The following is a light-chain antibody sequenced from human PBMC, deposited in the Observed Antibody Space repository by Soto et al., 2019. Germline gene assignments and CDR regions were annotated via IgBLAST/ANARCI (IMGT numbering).Light chain of an antibody. V-gene: IGKV3-20*01. J-gene: IGKJ2*01. CDR1: QSVSSNY. CDR3: QQYGRSPPFA. Sequence: EIVLTQSPGTLSLSPGERATLSCRASQSVSSNYIAWYQQNPGQAPRLLIYGASTRATGIPDRFSGSGSGTDLTLTISRLEPEDFAVNFCQQYGRSPPFAFGQGTKVEIK. CDR2: GAS.